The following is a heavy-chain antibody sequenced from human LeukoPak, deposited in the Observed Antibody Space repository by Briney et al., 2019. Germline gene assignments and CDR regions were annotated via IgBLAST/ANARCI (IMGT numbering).Heavy chain of an antibody. D-gene: IGHD1-26*01. Sequence: GESLKISCQSSGYSFSSYWIAWVRQMPGKGLEWMGIIYPDDSETRYSPSFQGQVIISVDKSVTTAYLQWSSLRASDTAMYYCARLISGSYFDFWGQGTLVTVSS. J-gene: IGHJ4*02. V-gene: IGHV5-51*01. CDR1: GYSFSSYW. CDR2: IYPDDSET. CDR3: ARLISGSYFDF.